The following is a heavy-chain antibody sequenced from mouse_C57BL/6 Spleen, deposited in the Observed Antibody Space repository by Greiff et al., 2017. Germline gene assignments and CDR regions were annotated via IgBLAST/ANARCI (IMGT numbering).Heavy chain of an antibody. CDR2: IDPETGGT. V-gene: IGHV1-15*01. Sequence: VQLVESGAELVRPGASVTLSCKASGYTFTDYEMHWVKQTPVHGLEWIGAIDPETGGTAYNQKFKGKAILTADKSSSTAYMELRSLTSEDSAVYYCARSPDYYYGSSSAWFAYWSQGTLVSVS. J-gene: IGHJ3*01. CDR3: ARSPDYYYGSSSAWFAY. D-gene: IGHD1-1*01. CDR1: GYTFTDYE.